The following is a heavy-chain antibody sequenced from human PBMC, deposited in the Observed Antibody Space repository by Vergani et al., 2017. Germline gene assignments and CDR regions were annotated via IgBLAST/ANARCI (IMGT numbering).Heavy chain of an antibody. CDR3: AKLSTVTTNFDY. CDR1: GFTFSSYG. CDR2: IWYDGSNK. Sequence: QVQLVESGGGVVQPGRSLRLSCAASGFTFSSYGMHWVRQAPGKGLEWVAVIWYDGSNKYYADSVKGRFTISRDNSKNTLYLQMNSLRAEDTAVYYCAKLSTVTTNFDYWGQGTLVTVSS. V-gene: IGHV3-33*06. D-gene: IGHD4-17*01. J-gene: IGHJ4*02.